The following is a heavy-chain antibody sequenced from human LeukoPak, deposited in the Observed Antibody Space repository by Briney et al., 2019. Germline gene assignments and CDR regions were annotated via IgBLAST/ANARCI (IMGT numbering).Heavy chain of an antibody. J-gene: IGHJ5*02. V-gene: IGHV1-69*04. CDR3: ARFLCSSTSCYIDWFDP. CDR1: GGTFSSYA. CDR2: IIPILGIA. Sequence: ASVEVSCKASGGTFSSYAISWVRQAPGQGLEWMGRIIPILGIANYAQKFQGRVTITADKSTSTAYMELSSLRSEDTAVYYCARFLCSSTSCYIDWFDPWGQGTLVTVSS. D-gene: IGHD2-2*02.